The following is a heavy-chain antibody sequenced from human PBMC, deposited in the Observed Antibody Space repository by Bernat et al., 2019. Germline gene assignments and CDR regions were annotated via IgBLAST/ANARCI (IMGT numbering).Heavy chain of an antibody. CDR3: TADVPAPLAQIDF. CDR1: GFTFNNAW. V-gene: IGHV3-15*07. J-gene: IGHJ4*02. Sequence: EVQLVESGGGLVKPGGSLRLSCAASGFTFNNAWMNWVRQAPGKGLEWVGRIKSQDTGGTTDYAAPVIDRIPISRDDSKNTLYLQMNSLKTEDTALYYCTADVPAPLAQIDFWGQGTLVTVSS. D-gene: IGHD3-16*01. CDR2: IKSQDTGGTT.